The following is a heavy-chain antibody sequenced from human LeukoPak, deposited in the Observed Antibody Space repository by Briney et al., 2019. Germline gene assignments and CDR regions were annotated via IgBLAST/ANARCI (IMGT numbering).Heavy chain of an antibody. J-gene: IGHJ2*01. CDR1: GFPFSNYW. Sequence: GGSLRLSCAASGFPFSNYWMSWVRQAPGKGLEWVANMKEDGGEINYVDSVKGRFTISRDNANNMVYLEMNSLRVEDTAVYYCTRDSGADRRYFDLWGRGTLVTVSS. D-gene: IGHD7-27*01. CDR2: MKEDGGEI. CDR3: TRDSGADRRYFDL. V-gene: IGHV3-7*01.